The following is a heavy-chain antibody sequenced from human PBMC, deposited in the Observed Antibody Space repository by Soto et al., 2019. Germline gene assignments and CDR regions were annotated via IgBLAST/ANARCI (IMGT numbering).Heavy chain of an antibody. Sequence: GGSLRLSCAASGFTFSSYTMSWVRQAPGKGLEWVSTISGSGSSTYSADSVKGRFTISRDNSKNTLYLQMNSLRAEDTAIYYCAKNRGLQYYFDYWGQGTLITVSA. V-gene: IGHV3-23*01. CDR3: AKNRGLQYYFDY. J-gene: IGHJ4*02. CDR2: ISGSGSST. CDR1: GFTFSSYT.